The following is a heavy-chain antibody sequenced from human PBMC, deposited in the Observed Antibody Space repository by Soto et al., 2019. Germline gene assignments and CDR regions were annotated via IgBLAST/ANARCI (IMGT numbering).Heavy chain of an antibody. J-gene: IGHJ4*02. CDR1: GFTFSSYA. D-gene: IGHD6-6*01. Sequence: QVQLVESGGGVVQPGRSLRLSCASSGFTFSSYAMHWVRQAPGKGLEWVAVISYDGSNKYYADSVKGRFTISRDNSKNTLYLQMSSLRAEDTDVYYCARDKWVGQLLYYFDYWGQGTLVTVSS. V-gene: IGHV3-30-3*01. CDR2: ISYDGSNK. CDR3: ARDKWVGQLLYYFDY.